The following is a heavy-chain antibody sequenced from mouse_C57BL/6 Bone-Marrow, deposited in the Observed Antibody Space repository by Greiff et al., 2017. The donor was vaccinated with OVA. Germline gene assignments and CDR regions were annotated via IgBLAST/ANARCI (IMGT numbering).Heavy chain of an antibody. Sequence: LQLQQSGPVLVKPGASVKMSCKASGYTFTDYYMNWVKQSHGKSLEWIGVINPYNGGTSYNQKFKGKATLTVDKSSSTAYMELNSLTSEDSAVYYCARSYYDYDDWFAYWGQGTLVTVSA. CDR1: GYTFTDYY. J-gene: IGHJ3*01. CDR3: ARSYYDYDDWFAY. D-gene: IGHD2-4*01. CDR2: INPYNGGT. V-gene: IGHV1-19*01.